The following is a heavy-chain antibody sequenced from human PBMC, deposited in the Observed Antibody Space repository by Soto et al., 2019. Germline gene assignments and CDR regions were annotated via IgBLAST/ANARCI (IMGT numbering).Heavy chain of an antibody. CDR2: IYYSGST. D-gene: IGHD2-15*01. CDR3: ARETTPGYCSGGSRRFRCRYFDY. V-gene: IGHV4-30-4*01. Sequence: SETLSLTCTVSGGSISSGDYYWSWIRQPPGKGLEWIGYIYYSGSTYYNSSLKSRVTISVDTSKNQFSLKLSSVTAAYTAVYYCARETTPGYCSGGSRRFRCRYFDYWGQGTLVTVSS. CDR1: GGSISSGDYY. J-gene: IGHJ4*02.